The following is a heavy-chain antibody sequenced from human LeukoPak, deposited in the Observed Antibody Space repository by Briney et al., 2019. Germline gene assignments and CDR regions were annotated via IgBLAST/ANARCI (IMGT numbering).Heavy chain of an antibody. CDR2: INSDGSST. J-gene: IGHJ3*02. V-gene: IGHV3-74*01. CDR3: AREPVVAAYHDAFDI. D-gene: IGHD2-15*01. CDR1: GLTFSTYW. Sequence: GGSLRLSCAASGLTFSTYWMHWVRQAPGKGLVWVSRINSDGSSTNYADSVKGRFTISRDNSKNTLYLQMNSLRAEDTAVYYCAREPVVAAYHDAFDIWGQGTMVTVSS.